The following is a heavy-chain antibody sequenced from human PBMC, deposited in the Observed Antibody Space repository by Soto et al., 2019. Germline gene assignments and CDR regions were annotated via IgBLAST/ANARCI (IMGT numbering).Heavy chain of an antibody. CDR3: ARGVGIAAAGTFDY. Sequence: KPSETLSLTCAVYGGSFSGYYWSWIRQPPGKGLEWIGEINHSGSTNYNPSLKSRVTISVDTSKNQFSLKLSSVTAADTAVYYCARGVGIAAAGTFDYWGQGTLVTVSS. CDR1: GGSFSGYY. J-gene: IGHJ4*02. V-gene: IGHV4-34*01. CDR2: INHSGST. D-gene: IGHD6-13*01.